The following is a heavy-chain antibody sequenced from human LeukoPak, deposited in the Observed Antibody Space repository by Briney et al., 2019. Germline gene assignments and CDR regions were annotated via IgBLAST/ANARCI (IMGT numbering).Heavy chain of an antibody. J-gene: IGHJ4*02. CDR2: IIPIFGTA. CDR1: GGTFSSSA. CDR3: ASAYCSSTSCYNLLD. V-gene: IGHV1-69*05. D-gene: IGHD2-2*01. Sequence: SVTVSCKASGGTFSSSAISWVRQAPGQGLEWMGGIIPIFGTANYAQKFQGRVTITTDESTSTAYMELSSLRSEDTAVYYCASAYCSSTSCYNLLDWGQGTLVTVSS.